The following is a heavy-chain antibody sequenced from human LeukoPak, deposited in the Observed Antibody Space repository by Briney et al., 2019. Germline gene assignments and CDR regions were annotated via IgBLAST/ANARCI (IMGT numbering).Heavy chain of an antibody. D-gene: IGHD5-12*01. Sequence: GGSLRLSCAASGFSLTNFSMSWVRQAPGKGLEWVSLIIGSSGDTYYADSVKGRFTISRDNSKNRLYLQMNSLRAEDTALYYCAKGAYDYFEKGYFDYWGQGTIVT. V-gene: IGHV3-23*01. CDR1: GFSLTNFS. CDR3: AKGAYDYFEKGYFDY. J-gene: IGHJ4*02. CDR2: IIGSSGDT.